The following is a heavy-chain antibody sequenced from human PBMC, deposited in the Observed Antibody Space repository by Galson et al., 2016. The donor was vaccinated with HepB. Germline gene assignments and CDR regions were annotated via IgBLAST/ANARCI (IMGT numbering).Heavy chain of an antibody. CDR3: ARDVNYDLWTGYYEGRCNWFDP. CDR2: FPNSGSGT. V-gene: IGHV3-11*06. Sequence: SLRLSCAASGFTFSDYYMSWLRQAPGKGLEWVAQFPNSGSGTRSADSVKGPFPISRDNAKKSLYLQMNSLRVEDTAVYYCARDVNYDLWTGYYEGRCNWFDPWGQGTLVIVSS. D-gene: IGHD3-3*01. J-gene: IGHJ5*02. CDR1: GFTFSDYY.